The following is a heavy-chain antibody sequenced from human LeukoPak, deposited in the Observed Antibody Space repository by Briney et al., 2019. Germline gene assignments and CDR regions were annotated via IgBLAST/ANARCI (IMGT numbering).Heavy chain of an antibody. D-gene: IGHD3-3*01. CDR3: ARETYYDFWSGLYYFDY. V-gene: IGHV4-39*07. Sequence: SETLSLTCTVSGGSISSSTYYWGWIRQPPGKGLEWIGSIYHSGSTYYNPSLKSRVTISVDTSKNQFSLKLSSVTAADTAVYYCARETYYDFWSGLYYFDYWGQGTLVTVSS. CDR2: IYHSGST. CDR1: GGSISSSTYY. J-gene: IGHJ4*02.